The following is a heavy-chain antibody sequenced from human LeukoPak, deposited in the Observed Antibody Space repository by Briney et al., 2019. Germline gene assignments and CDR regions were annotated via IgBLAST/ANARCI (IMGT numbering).Heavy chain of an antibody. CDR3: ARDGSGSGANKEWFDP. Sequence: ASVKVSCKASGYTFTGYYMHWVRQAPGQGLEWMGWINPNSGGTNYAQKFQGRVTMTRDTSISTAYMELSRLRSDDTAVYYYARDGSGSGANKEWFDPWGQGALVTVSS. CDR1: GYTFTGYY. CDR2: INPNSGGT. V-gene: IGHV1-2*02. D-gene: IGHD1-26*01. J-gene: IGHJ5*02.